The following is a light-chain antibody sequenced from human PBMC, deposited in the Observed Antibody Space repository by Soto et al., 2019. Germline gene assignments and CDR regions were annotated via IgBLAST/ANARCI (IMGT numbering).Light chain of an antibody. CDR3: QQHETLIT. J-gene: IGKJ5*01. V-gene: IGKV3-20*01. CDR2: GAS. Sequence: EIVLTQSPGTLSLPPGERATLSCRASQSVSNNFLAWYRQKPGQAPRLLIYGASTRAAGIPARFSGSGSGTDFTLTISRLEPEDFAVYYCQQHETLITFGQGTRLEIK. CDR1: QSVSNNF.